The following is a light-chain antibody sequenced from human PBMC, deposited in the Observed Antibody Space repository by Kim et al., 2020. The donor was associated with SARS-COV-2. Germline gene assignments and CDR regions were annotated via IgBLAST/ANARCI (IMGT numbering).Light chain of an antibody. J-gene: IGKJ2*01. Sequence: SPGERATLSRRASQSVTNNLAWYQQKRGQAPRLLIYGASTRATGIPARFSGSGSGTEFTLTISSLQSEDFAVYYCQQYNDWPPAYTFGQGTKLEI. CDR2: GAS. CDR1: QSVTNN. CDR3: QQYNDWPPAYT. V-gene: IGKV3-15*01.